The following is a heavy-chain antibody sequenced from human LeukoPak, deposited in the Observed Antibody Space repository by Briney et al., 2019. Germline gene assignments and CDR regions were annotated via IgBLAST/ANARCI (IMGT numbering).Heavy chain of an antibody. CDR1: GGTLSSYA. V-gene: IGHV1-69*13. CDR2: IIPIFGIA. D-gene: IGHD3-3*01. Sequence: ASVKVSCKASGGTLSSYAISWVRQAPGQGLEWMGGIIPIFGIANYAQKFQGRVTITADESTSTAYMELSSLRSEDTAVYYCARDIPRSGYYSSYYYYMDVWGKGTTVIVSS. CDR3: ARDIPRSGYYSSYYYYMDV. J-gene: IGHJ6*03.